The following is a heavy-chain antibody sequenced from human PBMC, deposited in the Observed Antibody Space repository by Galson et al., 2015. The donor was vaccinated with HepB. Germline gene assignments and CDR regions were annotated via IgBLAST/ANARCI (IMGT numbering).Heavy chain of an antibody. J-gene: IGHJ2*01. CDR1: GYTFTSYG. D-gene: IGHD2-2*02. Sequence: SVKVSCKASGYTFTSYGISWVRQAPGQGLEWMGRIIPILGIANYAQKFQGRVTITADKSTSTAYMELSSLRSEDTAVYYCAREGGCSSTSCYSHWYFDLWGRGTLVTVSS. V-gene: IGHV1-69*04. CDR2: IIPILGIA. CDR3: AREGGCSSTSCYSHWYFDL.